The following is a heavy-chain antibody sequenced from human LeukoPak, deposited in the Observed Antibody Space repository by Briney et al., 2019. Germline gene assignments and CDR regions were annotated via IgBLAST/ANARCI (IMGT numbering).Heavy chain of an antibody. V-gene: IGHV3-74*01. Sequence: QPGGSLRLSCAASEFTFSNYWMHWVRQAPGKGLVWVSRTNSDGSITSYADSVKGRFTISRDNAKNTLYLQMNSLRAEDTAVYYCARERAAADDSLDYWGQGTPVTVSS. CDR2: TNSDGSIT. CDR3: ARERAAADDSLDY. D-gene: IGHD6-13*01. CDR1: EFTFSNYW. J-gene: IGHJ4*02.